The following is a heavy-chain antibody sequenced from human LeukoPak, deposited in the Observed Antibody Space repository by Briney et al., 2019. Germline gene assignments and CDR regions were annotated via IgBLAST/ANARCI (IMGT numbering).Heavy chain of an antibody. Sequence: GGSLRLSCAASGFTFSSYAMSWVRQAPGKGLEWVSAISGSGGSTYYADSVKGRFTISRDNSKNTLYLQMNSLRAEDTAVYYCAKGDLIRPTVGYGMDVWGQGTTVTVSS. J-gene: IGHJ6*02. CDR3: AKGDLIRPTVGYGMDV. V-gene: IGHV3-23*01. D-gene: IGHD4-23*01. CDR1: GFTFSSYA. CDR2: ISGSGGST.